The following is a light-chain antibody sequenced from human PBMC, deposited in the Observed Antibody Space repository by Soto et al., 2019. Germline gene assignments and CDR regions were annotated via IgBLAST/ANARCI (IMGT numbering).Light chain of an antibody. Sequence: EIVLTQSPGTLSLSPGERATLSCRASQSVSRSFLAWYQQKPGQAPRLLIYVASSRATGIPDRFSGSGSGTDFTLTISRLEPEDSALYYCQQYDTSPRTFGQGTKLEI. J-gene: IGKJ2*01. V-gene: IGKV3-20*01. CDR1: QSVSRSF. CDR2: VAS. CDR3: QQYDTSPRT.